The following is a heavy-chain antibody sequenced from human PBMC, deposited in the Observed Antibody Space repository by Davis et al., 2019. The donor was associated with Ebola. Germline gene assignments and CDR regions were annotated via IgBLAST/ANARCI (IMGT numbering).Heavy chain of an antibody. V-gene: IGHV6-1*01. CDR2: TYHNSKWYN. CDR3: ARFNWGHRNFDY. J-gene: IGHJ4*02. Sequence: HSQTLSLTCAMSGDSVSINSGGWNWIRQSPSRGLEWLGRTYHNSKWYNDYAVSVNSRIIFSPDTSKNQFSLQLNSVTPEDTAVYYCARFNWGHRNFDYWGQGTLVTVSS. D-gene: IGHD7-27*01. CDR1: GDSVSINSGG.